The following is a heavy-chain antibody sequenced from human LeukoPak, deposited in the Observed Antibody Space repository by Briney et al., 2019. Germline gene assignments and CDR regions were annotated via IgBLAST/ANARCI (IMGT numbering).Heavy chain of an antibody. D-gene: IGHD3-22*01. CDR3: ARADYYETSGPSGY. V-gene: IGHV3-21*01. J-gene: IGHJ4*02. CDR2: ISYNSNYI. CDR1: GFTFSSHG. Sequence: GGSLRLSCAGSGFTFSSHGMNWVRQAPGKGLEWVSFISYNSNYIFYADSVKGRFTISRDNAKNSLYLQMNSLRAEDTAVYYCARADYYETSGPSGYWGQGTLVIVSS.